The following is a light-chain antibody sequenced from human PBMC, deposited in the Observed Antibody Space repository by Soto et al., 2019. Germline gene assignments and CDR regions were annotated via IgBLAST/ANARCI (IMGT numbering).Light chain of an antibody. CDR3: QQYEHLPT. V-gene: IGKV1-33*01. CDR1: QNINNY. Sequence: DIQMTQSPSSLSASVGDRVTITCQASQNINNYLNWYQQKPGRAPKLLIYDASNLESGVPSRFRGSGSGTDFTFTISRLKPEDIATYYCQQYEHLPTFGQGTRLEIK. J-gene: IGKJ5*01. CDR2: DAS.